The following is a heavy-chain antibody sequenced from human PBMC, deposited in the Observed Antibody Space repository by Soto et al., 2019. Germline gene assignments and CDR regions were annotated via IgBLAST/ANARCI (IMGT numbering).Heavy chain of an antibody. CDR2: IYSGGST. CDR1: VFTVSSNY. CDR3: ARYMSSGFSRMDV. Sequence: PGGSLRLSCAASVFTVSSNYMSWVRQAPGKGLEWVSVIYSGGSTYYADSVKGRFTISRDNSKNTLYLQMNSLRAEDTAVYYCARYMSSGFSRMDVWGQGTTVTVSS. V-gene: IGHV3-53*01. J-gene: IGHJ6*02. D-gene: IGHD6-19*01.